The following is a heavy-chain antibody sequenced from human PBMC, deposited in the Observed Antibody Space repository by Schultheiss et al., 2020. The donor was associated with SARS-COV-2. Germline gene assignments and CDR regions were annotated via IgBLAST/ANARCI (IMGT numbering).Heavy chain of an antibody. CDR2: IYYSGST. J-gene: IGHJ4*02. Sequence: SQTLSLTCTVSGGSISSGDYYWSWIRQPPGKGLEWIGYIYYSGSTYYNPSLKSRVTISVDTSKNQFSLKLSSVTAADTAVYYCAKALDGDGYAFDYWGQGTLVTVSS. D-gene: IGHD3-16*01. V-gene: IGHV4-30-4*01. CDR3: AKALDGDGYAFDY. CDR1: GGSISSGDYY.